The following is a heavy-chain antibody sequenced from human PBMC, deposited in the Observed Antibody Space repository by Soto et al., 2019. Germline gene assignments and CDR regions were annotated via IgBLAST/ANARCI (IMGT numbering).Heavy chain of an antibody. J-gene: IGHJ4*02. V-gene: IGHV1-69*12. D-gene: IGHD2-2*03. CDR2: IIPIFGTA. Sequence: QVQLVQSGAEVKKPGSSVKVSCKASGGTFSSYAISWVRQAPGQGLEWMGGIIPIFGTANYAQKFQGRVTITAEESTSTAYMERSSLRSEDTAVYYCARGSGYCSSPSCYEPDDYWGQGTLVTVSS. CDR3: ARGSGYCSSPSCYEPDDY. CDR1: GGTFSSYA.